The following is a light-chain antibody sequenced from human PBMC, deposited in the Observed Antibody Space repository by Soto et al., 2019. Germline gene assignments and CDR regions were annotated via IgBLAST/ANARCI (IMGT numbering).Light chain of an antibody. CDR1: SSDVGGYNY. J-gene: IGLJ3*02. CDR2: DVT. V-gene: IGLV2-14*03. CDR3: GSYTSSSTWV. Sequence: QSVLTQPASVSGSPGQSITISCTGTSSDVGGYNYVSWYQQHPDKAPKLMIYDVTNRPSGVSNRFSASKSGNTASLTISGLQAEDEADYYCGSYTSSSTWVFGGGTKVTVL.